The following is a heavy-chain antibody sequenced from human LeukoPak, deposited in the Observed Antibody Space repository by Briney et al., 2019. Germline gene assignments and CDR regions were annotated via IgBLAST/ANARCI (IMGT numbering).Heavy chain of an antibody. CDR2: ISGSGGST. J-gene: IGHJ4*02. CDR1: GFTFSSYW. CDR3: AKDPAGGRGELLGFDY. Sequence: GGSLRLSCAASGFTFSSYWMSWVRQAPGKGLEWVSAISGSGGSTYYADSVKGRFTISRDNSKNTLYLQMNSLRAEDTAVYYCAKDPAGGRGELLGFDYWGQGTLVTVSS. D-gene: IGHD3-10*01. V-gene: IGHV3-23*01.